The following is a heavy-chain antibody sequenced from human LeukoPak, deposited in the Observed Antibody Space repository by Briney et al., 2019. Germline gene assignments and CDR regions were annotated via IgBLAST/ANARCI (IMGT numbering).Heavy chain of an antibody. J-gene: IGHJ4*02. V-gene: IGHV3-15*01. CDR2: IKRKGDDGAI. Sequence: GGSLRLSCAASGFTFNNAWMSWVRQAPGKGLEWVGRIKRKGDDGAIDYAEPVKGRVTISRDDSKNTLYLQMNSLKSKDTAVYYCTAGTGRSDFDYWGQGTLVTVSS. CDR1: GFTFNNAW. D-gene: IGHD3/OR15-3a*01. CDR3: TAGTGRSDFDY.